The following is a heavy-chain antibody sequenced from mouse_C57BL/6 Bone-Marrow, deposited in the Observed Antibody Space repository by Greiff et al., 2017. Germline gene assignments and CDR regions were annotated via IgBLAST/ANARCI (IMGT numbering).Heavy chain of an antibody. CDR2: IYPGGGYT. CDR3: ARSYYGNYGAMDD. Sequence: VQLQQSGAELVRPGTSVKMSCKASGYTFTNYWIGWAKQRPGHGLEWIGDIYPGGGYTKYNEKFKSKATLTVDKPSSTAYMQLSSLTSEDSAVYYCARSYYGNYGAMDDWGQGTSVTVSS. J-gene: IGHJ4*01. D-gene: IGHD2-10*01. CDR1: GYTFTNYW. V-gene: IGHV1-63*01.